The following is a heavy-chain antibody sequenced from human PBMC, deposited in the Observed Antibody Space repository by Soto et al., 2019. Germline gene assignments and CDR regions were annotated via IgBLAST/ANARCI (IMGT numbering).Heavy chain of an antibody. CDR3: ARDDRITMGRGVSPGEDYYFDY. CDR2: IIPVFGTA. V-gene: IGHV1-69*01. D-gene: IGHD3-10*01. Sequence: QVQLVQSGAEVKKPGSSVKVSCKASGGTFSSYAISWVRQAPGQGLEWMGGIIPVFGTANYAQKFQGRVKITADESTNTAYRELSSMRSEDTAVYYCARDDRITMGRGVSPGEDYYFDYWGQGTLVTVSS. J-gene: IGHJ4*02. CDR1: GGTFSSYA.